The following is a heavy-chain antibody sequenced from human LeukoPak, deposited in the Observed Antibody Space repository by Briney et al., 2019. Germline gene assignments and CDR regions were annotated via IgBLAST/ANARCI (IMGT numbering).Heavy chain of an antibody. CDR2: ISWNGGNI. D-gene: IGHD1-20*01. CDR3: AKVRGVSGGDIAGTRPIDY. CDR1: GFSFDDYG. J-gene: IGHJ4*02. V-gene: IGHV3-9*01. Sequence: PGGSLRLSCVASGFSFDDYGMFWVRQTPGKGLEWVSGISWNGGNIGYADSVKGRFTISRDNSKNTLYLQMNSLRAEDTAVYYCAKVRGVSGGDIAGTRPIDYWGQGTLVTVSS.